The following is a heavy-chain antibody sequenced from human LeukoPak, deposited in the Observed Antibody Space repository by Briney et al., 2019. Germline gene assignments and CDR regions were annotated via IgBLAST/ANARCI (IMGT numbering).Heavy chain of an antibody. J-gene: IGHJ4*02. CDR2: ICYDGSNK. CDR3: ARDLGIDY. CDR1: GFTFSSYG. V-gene: IGHV3-33*01. Sequence: GGSLRLSCAASGFTFSSYGMHWVRQAPGKGLEWVAVICYDGSNKYYAASVKGRFTISRDNSKNTLYLQMNSLRAEDTAVYYCARDLGIDYWGQGTLVTVSS.